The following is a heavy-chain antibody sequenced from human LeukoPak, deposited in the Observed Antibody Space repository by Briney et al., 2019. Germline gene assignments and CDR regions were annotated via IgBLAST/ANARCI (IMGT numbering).Heavy chain of an antibody. CDR1: GDSITNYY. Sequence: SETLSLTCTVSGDSITNYYWSWIRQPAGKGLEWIGRISASRSTNYKSSLGSRVTMSVDTSKNQFSLKLSSVTAADTAVYYCARGRGPTSYSGHYLFDYWGQGTLVTVSS. J-gene: IGHJ4*02. D-gene: IGHD3-10*01. V-gene: IGHV4-4*07. CDR3: ARGRGPTSYSGHYLFDY. CDR2: ISASRST.